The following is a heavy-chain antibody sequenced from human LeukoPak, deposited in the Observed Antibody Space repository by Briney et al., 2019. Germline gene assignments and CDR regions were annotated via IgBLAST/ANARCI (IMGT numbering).Heavy chain of an antibody. D-gene: IGHD5-24*01. V-gene: IGHV4-39*07. CDR2: IYYSGST. CDR1: GGSISSSSYY. Sequence: PSETLSLTCTVSGGSISSSSYYWGWIRQPPGKGLEWIGSIYYSGSTYYNPSLKSRVTISVDTSKNLFSLKLSSVTAADTAVYYCARDHLDDGYNLADFDYWGQGTLVTVSS. CDR3: ARDHLDDGYNLADFDY. J-gene: IGHJ4*02.